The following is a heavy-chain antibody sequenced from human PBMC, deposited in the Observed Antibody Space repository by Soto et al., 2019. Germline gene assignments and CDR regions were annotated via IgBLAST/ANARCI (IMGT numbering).Heavy chain of an antibody. J-gene: IGHJ4*02. D-gene: IGHD3-22*01. V-gene: IGHV3-23*01. Sequence: GGSLRLSCAASGFTFSSYAMSWVRQSPGKGLEWVSAISGSGGSTYYADSVKGRFTISRDNSKNTLYLQMNSLRAEDTAVYYCAKDPNRYYDSSGYYSGWGQGTLVTVS. CDR2: ISGSGGST. CDR3: AKDPNRYYDSSGYYSG. CDR1: GFTFSSYA.